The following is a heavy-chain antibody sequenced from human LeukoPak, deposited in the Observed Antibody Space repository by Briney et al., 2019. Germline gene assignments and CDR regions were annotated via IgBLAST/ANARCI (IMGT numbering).Heavy chain of an antibody. V-gene: IGHV1-2*02. Sequence: ASVKVSCKPSLFTFTNYYMHRVRQAPGQGLEWMGWINPNSGGTNYAQKFQGRVTMTRDTSISTAYRELSRLRSDDTAVYYCARNGGGHYDFWSNDYWGQGTLVTVSS. J-gene: IGHJ4*02. CDR3: ARNGGGHYDFWSNDY. CDR2: INPNSGGT. CDR1: LFTFTNYY. D-gene: IGHD3-3*01.